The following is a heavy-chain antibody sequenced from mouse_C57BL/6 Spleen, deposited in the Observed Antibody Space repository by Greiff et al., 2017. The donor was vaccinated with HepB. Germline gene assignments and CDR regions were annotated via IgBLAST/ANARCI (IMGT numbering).Heavy chain of an antibody. CDR2: SRNKANDYTT. D-gene: IGHD2-4*01. CDR3: ARDAENDYAFAY. CDR1: GFTFSDFY. Sequence: EVQLVESGGGLVQSGRSLRLSCATSGFTFSDFYMEWVRQAPGKGLEWIAASRNKANDYTTEYSASVKGRFIVSRDTSQSILYLQMNALRAEDTAIYYCARDAENDYAFAYWGQGTLVTVSA. V-gene: IGHV7-1*01. J-gene: IGHJ3*01.